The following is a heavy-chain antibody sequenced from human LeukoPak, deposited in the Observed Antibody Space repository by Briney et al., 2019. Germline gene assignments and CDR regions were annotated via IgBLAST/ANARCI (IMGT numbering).Heavy chain of an antibody. Sequence: GGSLRLSCAASGSSFSSYAMSWVRQAPGKGLEWVSTVTAGGDGTYYTDSVKGRFTISRDNSKSTLYLQMNSLRAEDTAVYYCAKDRWSGFSAFEYWGRGTLVTASS. J-gene: IGHJ4*02. CDR1: GSSFSSYA. CDR3: AKDRWSGFSAFEY. V-gene: IGHV3-23*01. D-gene: IGHD3-3*01. CDR2: VTAGGDGT.